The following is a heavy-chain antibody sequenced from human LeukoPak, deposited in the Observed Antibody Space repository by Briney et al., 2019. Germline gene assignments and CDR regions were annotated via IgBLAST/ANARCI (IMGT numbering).Heavy chain of an antibody. V-gene: IGHV3-21*01. CDR1: GFTFSSYD. D-gene: IGHD1-26*01. CDR3: ARVGTSGSTPDAFDI. CDR2: ISSSSNYI. J-gene: IGHJ3*02. Sequence: GGSLRLSCVASGFTFSSYDMNWVRQAPGKGLEWVSSISSSSNYIYYADSVKGRFTISRDNAKNSLDLQMNSLRAEDTAVYYCARVGTSGSTPDAFDIWGQGTMVTVSS.